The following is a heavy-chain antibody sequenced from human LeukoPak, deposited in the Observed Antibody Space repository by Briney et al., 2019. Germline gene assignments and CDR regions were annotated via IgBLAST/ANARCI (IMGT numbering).Heavy chain of an antibody. J-gene: IGHJ6*03. V-gene: IGHV4-39*01. CDR2: IYYSGTT. CDR3: ARHHAHYFYYMAV. CDR1: GDSISSSSYY. Sequence: PSETLSLTCTVSGDSISSSSYYWGWIRQPPGKGLEWIGSIYYSGTTYYTPSLKSRVPISVDTSKNQFSLRLNSPTATDTAVYYCARHHAHYFYYMAVWGKGTTVIVSS.